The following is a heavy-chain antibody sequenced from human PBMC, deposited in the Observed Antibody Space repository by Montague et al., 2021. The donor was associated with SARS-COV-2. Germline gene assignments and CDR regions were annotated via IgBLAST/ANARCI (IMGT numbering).Heavy chain of an antibody. J-gene: IGHJ4*02. D-gene: IGHD2-15*01. Sequence: SLRLSCAASGFTFSDSWMHWVRQAPGKGLMWLSNINGDGSFTRYADSVKGRFTISRDIPKNTLYLQMNSLTAEDTAVYYCARHRIVSGGFDYWGQGTLVTVSS. CDR3: ARHRIVSGGFDY. V-gene: IGHV3-74*01. CDR1: GFTFSDSW. CDR2: INGDGSFT.